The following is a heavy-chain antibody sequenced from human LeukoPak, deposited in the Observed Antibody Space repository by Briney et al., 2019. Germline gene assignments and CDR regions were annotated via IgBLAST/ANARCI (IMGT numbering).Heavy chain of an antibody. CDR1: GDSVSSNSAA. D-gene: IGHD5-18*01. V-gene: IGHV6-1*01. CDR3: ARAGEEDTAMVWGSLYYYYYYMDV. J-gene: IGHJ6*03. CDR2: TYYRSKWYN. Sequence: SQTLSLTCAISGDSVSSNSAAWNWIRQSPSRGLEWLGRTYYRSKWYNDYAVSVKSRITINPDTSKNQFSLKLSSVTAADTAVYYCARAGEEDTAMVWGSLYYYYYYMDVWGKGTTVTVSS.